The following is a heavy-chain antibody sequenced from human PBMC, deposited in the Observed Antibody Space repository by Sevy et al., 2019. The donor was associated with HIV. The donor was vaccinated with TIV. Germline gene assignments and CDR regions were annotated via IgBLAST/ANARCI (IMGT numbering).Heavy chain of an antibody. J-gene: IGHJ4*01. CDR3: AKALPPPGPVRGTNFDY. CDR1: ALTFTRYA. D-gene: IGHD1-1*01. CDR2: ISYEGSNI. V-gene: IGHV3-30*18. Sequence: GGSLRLSCAASALTFTRYAFHWVRQAPGKGPEWLGVISYEGSNIYYGPSVKGRFTISRDNSKNTLYLQMNDMGTEDTAVYHCAKALPPPGPVRGTNFDYWGRNPGHRLL.